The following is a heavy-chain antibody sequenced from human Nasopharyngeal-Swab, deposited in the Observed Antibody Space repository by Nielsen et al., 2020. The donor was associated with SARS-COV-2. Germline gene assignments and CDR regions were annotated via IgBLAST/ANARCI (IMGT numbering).Heavy chain of an antibody. CDR3: ARATTVTTGGGGFDP. Sequence: TLSLTCTVSGGSISSGGYYWIWIRRHPGKGLEWIGYIYYSGSTYYNPSLKSRVTISVDTSKNQFSLKLSSVTAADTAVYYCARATTVTTGGGGFDPWGQGTLVTVSS. J-gene: IGHJ5*02. CDR1: GGSISSGGYY. CDR2: IYYSGST. D-gene: IGHD4-17*01. V-gene: IGHV4-31*03.